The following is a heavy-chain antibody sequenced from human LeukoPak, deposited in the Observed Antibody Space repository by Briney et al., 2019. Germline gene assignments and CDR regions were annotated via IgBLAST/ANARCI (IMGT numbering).Heavy chain of an antibody. Sequence: ASVKVSCKASGGTFSSYAISWVRQAPGQGLEWMGGIIPIFGTANCAQKFQGRVTITADESTSTAYMELSSLRSEDTAVYYCARGVVAARPDYYYYYGMDVWGQGTTVTVSS. V-gene: IGHV1-69*13. CDR2: IIPIFGTA. D-gene: IGHD6-6*01. CDR3: ARGVVAARPDYYYYYGMDV. CDR1: GGTFSSYA. J-gene: IGHJ6*02.